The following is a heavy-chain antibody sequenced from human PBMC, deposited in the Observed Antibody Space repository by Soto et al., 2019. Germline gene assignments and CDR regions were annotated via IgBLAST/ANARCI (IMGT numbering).Heavy chain of an antibody. CDR3: ARMYSTSRYFDH. CDR1: GFTFSNYA. Sequence: GVSLRLSFAASGFTFSNYAMDWVRQSPGKGLEWVADISYDGSNKYYADSVKGRFTISRDSSKNTLFLQMNSLRAEDTAVYYCARMYSTSRYFDHWGQGTLVTVSS. V-gene: IGHV3-30-3*01. CDR2: ISYDGSNK. D-gene: IGHD6-6*01. J-gene: IGHJ4*02.